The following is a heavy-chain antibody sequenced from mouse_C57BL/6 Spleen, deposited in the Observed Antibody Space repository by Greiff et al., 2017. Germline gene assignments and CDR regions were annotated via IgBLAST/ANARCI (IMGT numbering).Heavy chain of an antibody. V-gene: IGHV1-82*01. D-gene: IGHD2-1*01. Sequence: VQLQQSGPELVKPGASVKISCKASGYAFSSSWMNWVKQRPGKGLEWIGRIYPGDGDTNYNGKFKGKATLTADKSSSTAYMQLSSLTSEDSAVYFCATYGKEFAYWGQGTLVTVSA. J-gene: IGHJ3*01. CDR1: GYAFSSSW. CDR2: IYPGDGDT. CDR3: ATYGKEFAY.